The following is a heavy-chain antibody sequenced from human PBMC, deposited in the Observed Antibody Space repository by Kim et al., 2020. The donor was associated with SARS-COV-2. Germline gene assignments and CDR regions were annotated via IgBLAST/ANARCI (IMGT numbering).Heavy chain of an antibody. J-gene: IGHJ3*02. Sequence: GGSLRLSCAASGFTVSSTYMRWVRLTPGKGLELVSAIYHGGSTYYAGSAQGRLTITCDNTKNTPYLQMIGLRAVDTAVDYCSRRGGSDRRALVIWGQG. D-gene: IGHD6-6*01. CDR3: SRRGGSDRRALVI. V-gene: IGHV3-53*01. CDR1: GFTVSSTY. CDR2: IYHGGST.